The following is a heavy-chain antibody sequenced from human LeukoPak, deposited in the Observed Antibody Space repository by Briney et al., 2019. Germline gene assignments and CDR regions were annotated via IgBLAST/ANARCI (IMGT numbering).Heavy chain of an antibody. CDR3: ARHEGYDILTGYYPLPDY. J-gene: IGHJ4*02. D-gene: IGHD3-9*01. Sequence: GESLKISCKASGYSFTSYWIGWVRQMPGKGLEWMGIIYPGDSDTRYSPSFQGQVTISADKSISTAYLQWSSLKASDTAMYYCARHEGYDILTGYYPLPDYWGQGTLVTVSS. CDR2: IYPGDSDT. CDR1: GYSFTSYW. V-gene: IGHV5-51*01.